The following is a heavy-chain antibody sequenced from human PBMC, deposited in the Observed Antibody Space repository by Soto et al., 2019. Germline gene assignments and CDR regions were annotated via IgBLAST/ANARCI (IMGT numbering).Heavy chain of an antibody. V-gene: IGHV3-74*01. CDR1: GLTFSSSW. CDR3: VRGRPVDY. CDR2: ISPDGSSK. J-gene: IGHJ4*02. Sequence: PGGSLRLSCVASGLTFSSSWMYRVRQAPGKGLVWVSRISPDGSSKSYADSVKGRFTLSRDNAKNTLYLQMDSLGVEDTAVYYCVRGRPVDYWGQGTLVTVSS.